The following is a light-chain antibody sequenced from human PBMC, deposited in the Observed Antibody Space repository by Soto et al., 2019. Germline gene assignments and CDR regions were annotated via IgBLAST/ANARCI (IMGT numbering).Light chain of an antibody. Sequence: EFVLTQFPGTLSLSPGERATFSCRASQSVSNNYLAWYQQKPGQAPRLLIYGASNRSTGIPDRFSGSGSGTDFTLTISRLEPEDFAVYYCQQYGSSGTFGQGTKVDSK. CDR1: QSVSNNY. CDR2: GAS. V-gene: IGKV3-20*01. CDR3: QQYGSSGT. J-gene: IGKJ1*01.